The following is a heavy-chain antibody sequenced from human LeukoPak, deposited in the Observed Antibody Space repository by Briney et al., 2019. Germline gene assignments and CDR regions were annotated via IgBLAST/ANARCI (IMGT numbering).Heavy chain of an antibody. CDR1: GFTFSSYE. V-gene: IGHV3-48*03. D-gene: IGHD1-14*01. Sequence: GGSLRLSCAASGFTFSSYEMNWVRQAPGKGLEWVSYISSSGSTIYYADSVKGRFTISRDNAKNSLYLQMNSLRAEDTAVYYCASRSHDTDYWGQGTLVTVSP. CDR3: ASRSHDTDY. CDR2: ISSSGSTI. J-gene: IGHJ4*02.